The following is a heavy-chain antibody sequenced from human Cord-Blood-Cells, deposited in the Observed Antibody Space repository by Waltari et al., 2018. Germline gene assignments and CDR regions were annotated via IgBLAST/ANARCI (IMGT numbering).Heavy chain of an antibody. J-gene: IGHJ3*02. CDR3: ASSSGSYGGVAFDI. V-gene: IGHV3-13*01. Sequence: EAQLVESGGGLVQPGGSLRLFCPASGFTFSSYDMHWVRQATGKGLVWVSALGTAGDTYYPGSVKGRFTISRENAKNSLYLQMNSLRAGDTAVYCCASSSGSYGGVAFDIWGQGTMVTVSS. D-gene: IGHD1-26*01. CDR1: GFTFSSYD. CDR2: LGTAGDT.